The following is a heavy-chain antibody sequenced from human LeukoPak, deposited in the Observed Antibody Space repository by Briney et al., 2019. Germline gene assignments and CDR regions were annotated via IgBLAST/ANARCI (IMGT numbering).Heavy chain of an antibody. V-gene: IGHV3-11*01. CDR1: GFTFNTFW. CDR3: AREGNSGYDY. J-gene: IGHJ4*02. Sequence: GGSLRLSCAASGFTFNTFWMSWIRQAPGKGLEWVSYISSSGSTIYYADSVKGRFTISRDNAKNSLYLQMNSLRAEDMAVYYCAREGNSGYDYWGQGTLVTVSS. D-gene: IGHD3-22*01. CDR2: ISSSGSTI.